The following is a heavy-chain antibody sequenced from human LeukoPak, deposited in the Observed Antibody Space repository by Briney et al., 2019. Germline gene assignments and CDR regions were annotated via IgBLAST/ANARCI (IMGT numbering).Heavy chain of an antibody. D-gene: IGHD5-12*01. J-gene: IGHJ4*02. CDR1: GFTCSSYA. CDR3: AKDQNMVATAPFDC. CDR2: ISGNAGST. V-gene: IGHV3-23*01. Sequence: GGSLRLSCAASGFTCSSYAMSWVRQAPGKGLEWVSAISGNAGSTYYADSVKGRFTISRDNSKNTLYLQMNSLRAEDTAIYYCAKDQNMVATAPFDCWGQGTLVTVSS.